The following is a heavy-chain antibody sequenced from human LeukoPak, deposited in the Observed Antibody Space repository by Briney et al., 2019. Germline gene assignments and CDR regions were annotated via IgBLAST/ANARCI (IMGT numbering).Heavy chain of an antibody. CDR1: GGSISSYY. J-gene: IGHJ4*02. CDR2: INHSGST. CDR3: ARGDTLDGYNYSFFDY. Sequence: SETLSLTCTVSGGSISSYYWSWIRQPPGKGLEWIGEINHSGSTNYNPSLKSRVTISVDTSKNQFSLKLSSVTAADTAVYYCARGDTLDGYNYSFFDYWGQGTLVTVSS. V-gene: IGHV4-34*01. D-gene: IGHD5-24*01.